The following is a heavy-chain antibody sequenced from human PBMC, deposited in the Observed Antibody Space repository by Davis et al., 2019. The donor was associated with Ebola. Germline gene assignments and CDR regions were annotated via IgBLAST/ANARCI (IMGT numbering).Heavy chain of an antibody. CDR3: TRPGGSGSYLHNYGLDV. V-gene: IGHV3-73*01. CDR2: IRSRANTYAT. Sequence: GESLKISCAASGFTFSASTMHWVRQASGKGLEWVGHIRSRANTYATAYAASVKDRFTISRDDSKNTVYLQMNSLKTEDTAMYYCTRPGGSGSYLHNYGLDVWGQGTTVTVSS. D-gene: IGHD3-10*01. CDR1: GFTFSAST. J-gene: IGHJ6*02.